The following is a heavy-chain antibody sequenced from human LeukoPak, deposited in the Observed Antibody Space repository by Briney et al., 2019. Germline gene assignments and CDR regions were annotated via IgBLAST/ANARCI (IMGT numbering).Heavy chain of an antibody. V-gene: IGHV3-30*02. J-gene: IGHJ4*02. Sequence: PGGSLRLSCAASGLTFRSFWMSWVRKAPGEGLEWVAYIYSDAINTKYADSVKGRFTVSRDNSKNTLYLEMNSLRAEDTAVYYCAKRYTTGQYGNQLDYWGQGTLVTVSS. CDR3: AKRYTTGQYGNQLDY. CDR1: GLTFRSFW. D-gene: IGHD4-11*01. CDR2: IYSDAINT.